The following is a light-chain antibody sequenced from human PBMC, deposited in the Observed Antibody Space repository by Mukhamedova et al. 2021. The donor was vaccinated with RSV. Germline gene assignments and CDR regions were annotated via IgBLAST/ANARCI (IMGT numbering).Light chain of an antibody. Sequence: GERATLSCRTSQSVSTSLGWYQQKPGQAPRLLIYEASSRATAIPAKFSGSGSGTDFTLTISSLEPEDFAVYYCQQRSNWPPTFG. CDR1: QSVSTS. CDR2: EAS. V-gene: IGKV3-11*01. J-gene: IGKJ5*01. CDR3: QQRSNWPPT.